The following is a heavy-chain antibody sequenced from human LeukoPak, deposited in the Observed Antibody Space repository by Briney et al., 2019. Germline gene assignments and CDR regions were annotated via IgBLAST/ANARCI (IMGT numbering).Heavy chain of an antibody. J-gene: IGHJ4*02. CDR2: ISGSGSST. CDR3: AKGNRGGSFFDY. V-gene: IGHV3-23*01. CDR1: GFTFSSYD. Sequence: GGSLRLSCAASGFTFSSYDMSWVRQAPGKGLEWVSTISGSGSSTYYADSVKGRFTISRDNSKNTLYLPMNSLRAEDKAVYYCAKGNRGGSFFDYWGQGTLVTVSS. D-gene: IGHD2-15*01.